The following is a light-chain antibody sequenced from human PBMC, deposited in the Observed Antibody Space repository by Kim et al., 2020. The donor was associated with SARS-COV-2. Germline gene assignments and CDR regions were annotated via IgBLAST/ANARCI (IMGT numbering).Light chain of an antibody. V-gene: IGKV1-9*01. Sequence: ASVGDRVTITCRASQDISSFLAWYQQKPGKAPHLLIYAASTLQSGVPSRFSGSGSVTEFTLTISSLQPEDFATYYCLQVKTYPLTFGGGTKVDIK. J-gene: IGKJ4*01. CDR1: QDISSF. CDR2: AAS. CDR3: LQVKTYPLT.